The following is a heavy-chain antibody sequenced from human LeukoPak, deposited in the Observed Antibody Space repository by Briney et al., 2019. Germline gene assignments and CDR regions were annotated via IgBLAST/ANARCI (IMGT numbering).Heavy chain of an antibody. CDR3: ARDAAAVRFDP. V-gene: IGHV3-7*01. CDR2: INQEGSAK. D-gene: IGHD2-15*01. Sequence: QTWGSLRLSCAASGFTFSSSWMSWARQAPVKGLEGVASINQEGSAKYYVDSVKGRFTISRDNAKNSLYLQMNSLRAEDTAVYYCARDAAAVRFDPWGQGTLVTVSS. CDR1: GFTFSSSW. J-gene: IGHJ5*02.